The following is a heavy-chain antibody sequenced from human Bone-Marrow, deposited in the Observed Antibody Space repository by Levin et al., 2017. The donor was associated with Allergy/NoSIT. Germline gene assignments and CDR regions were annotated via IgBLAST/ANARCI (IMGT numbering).Heavy chain of an antibody. Sequence: GESLKISCAASGFTFSSYAMSWVRQAPGKGLEWVSAISGSGGSTYYADSVKGRFTISRDNSKNTLYLQMNSLRAEDTAVYYCAKDLRDSHYYYGMDVWGQGTTVTVSS. D-gene: IGHD2-15*01. V-gene: IGHV3-23*01. CDR1: GFTFSSYA. CDR2: ISGSGGST. CDR3: AKDLRDSHYYYGMDV. J-gene: IGHJ6*02.